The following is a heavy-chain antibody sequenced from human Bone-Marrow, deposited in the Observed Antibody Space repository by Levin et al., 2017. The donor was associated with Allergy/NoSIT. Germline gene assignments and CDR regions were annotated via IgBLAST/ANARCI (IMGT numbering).Heavy chain of an antibody. J-gene: IGHJ4*02. CDR1: GGSVTAYY. CDR2: IYHSGSA. CDR3: ARDPRAALDY. Sequence: SETLSLTCTVSGGSVTAYYWTWIRQPPGKGLEWIGHIYHSGSADYNPSLRSRVAMSIDTSRNQFSLKLKSVTAADTAVYFCARDPRAALDYWGQGTLVTVSS. V-gene: IGHV4-59*02.